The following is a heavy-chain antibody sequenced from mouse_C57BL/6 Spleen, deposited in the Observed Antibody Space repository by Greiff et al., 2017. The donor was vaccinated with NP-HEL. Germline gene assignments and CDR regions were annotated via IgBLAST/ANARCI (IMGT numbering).Heavy chain of an antibody. Sequence: QVQLQQPGAELVKPGASVKMSCKASGYTFTSYWITWVKQRPGQGLEWIGDIYPGSGSTNYNEQFKSKATLTVDTSSSTAYMQLSSLTSEDSAVYYCARSHYYGSSPAGFAYWGQGTLVTVSA. CDR3: ARSHYYGSSPAGFAY. D-gene: IGHD1-1*01. CDR2: IYPGSGST. J-gene: IGHJ3*01. V-gene: IGHV1-55*01. CDR1: GYTFTSYW.